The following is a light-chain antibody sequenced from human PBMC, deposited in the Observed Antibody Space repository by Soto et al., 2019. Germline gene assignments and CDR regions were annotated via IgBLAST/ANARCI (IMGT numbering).Light chain of an antibody. V-gene: IGKV3-15*01. J-gene: IGKJ4*01. Sequence: ETVMTQSPATLSESQGERATLSCRASKSVSNNLAWYQQKPGQAPRLLIYGAAARATGIPARFSGSGFGTELTLTISSLQSEDSAVYYCQHYNEWPLTFGGGTKVEIK. CDR2: GAA. CDR3: QHYNEWPLT. CDR1: KSVSNN.